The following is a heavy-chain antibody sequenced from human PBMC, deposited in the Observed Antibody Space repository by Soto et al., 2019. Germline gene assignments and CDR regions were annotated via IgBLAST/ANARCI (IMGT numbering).Heavy chain of an antibody. CDR3: AKDRHEGAAPDGYYYGMDV. CDR2: ISYDGSNK. J-gene: IGHJ6*02. V-gene: IGHV3-30*18. D-gene: IGHD1-26*01. Sequence: GGSLRLSCAASGFTFSSYGTHWVRQAPGKGLEWVAVISYDGSNKYYADSVKGRFTISRDNSKNTLYLQMNGLRAEDTAVYYCAKDRHEGAAPDGYYYGMDVWGQGTTVTVSS. CDR1: GFTFSSYG.